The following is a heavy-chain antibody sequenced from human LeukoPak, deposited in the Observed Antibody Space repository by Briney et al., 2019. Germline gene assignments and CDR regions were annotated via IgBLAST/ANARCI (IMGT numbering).Heavy chain of an antibody. Sequence: SETLSLTCTVSGGSISSYYWSWIRQPPGKGLEWIGYIYHSGSTNYNPSLTSRVSISLDTSKNQFSLKLSSVTAADTAVYYCARLGGCSTPSCYVNWFDPWGQGTVVSVPA. CDR2: IYHSGST. CDR1: GGSISSYY. CDR3: ARLGGCSTPSCYVNWFDP. V-gene: IGHV4-59*01. J-gene: IGHJ5*02. D-gene: IGHD2-2*01.